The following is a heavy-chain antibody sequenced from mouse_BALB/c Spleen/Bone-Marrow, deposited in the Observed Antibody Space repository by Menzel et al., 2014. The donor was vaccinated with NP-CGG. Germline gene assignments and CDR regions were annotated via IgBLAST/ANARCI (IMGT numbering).Heavy chain of an antibody. CDR2: ISTYSGNT. CDR1: GYTFTDYA. J-gene: IGHJ4*01. CDR3: AGGYPGYYSLDY. Sequence: QVQLQQPGPELVRPGVSVKISCKGSGYTFTDYAMHWVKQSHTKSLEWIGVISTYSGNTNYNQKFKGKATMTVDKSSSTAYVELARLTSEDSAIHFCAGGYPGYYSLDYWGQGTSVTVSS. V-gene: IGHV1-67*01. D-gene: IGHD5-1-1*01.